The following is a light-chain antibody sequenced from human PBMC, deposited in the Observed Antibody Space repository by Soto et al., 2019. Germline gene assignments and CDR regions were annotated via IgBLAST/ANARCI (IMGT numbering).Light chain of an antibody. CDR3: GSYKSISTRV. Sequence: QSALTQPASVSGSPGQSIAISCTGTSSDVGGYNYVSWCQQHPGKAPNLMIYDASNRPSGVSNRFSGSKSGNTASLTISGLQADYEADYYCGSYKSISTRVFGTGTEVTVL. CDR1: SSDVGGYNY. CDR2: DAS. V-gene: IGLV2-14*01. J-gene: IGLJ1*01.